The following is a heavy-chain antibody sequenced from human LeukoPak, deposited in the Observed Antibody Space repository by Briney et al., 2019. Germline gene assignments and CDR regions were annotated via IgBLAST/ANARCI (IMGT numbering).Heavy chain of an antibody. V-gene: IGHV1-69*13. CDR3: ARVPTGHIVVVTEYCFDY. D-gene: IGHD2-21*02. Sequence: SVKVSCKASGGTFSSYAISWVRQAPGQGLEWMGGIIPIFGTANYAQKFQGRVTITADESTSTAYMELSSLRSEDTAVYYCARVPTGHIVVVTEYCFDYWGQGTLVIVSS. J-gene: IGHJ4*02. CDR2: IIPIFGTA. CDR1: GGTFSSYA.